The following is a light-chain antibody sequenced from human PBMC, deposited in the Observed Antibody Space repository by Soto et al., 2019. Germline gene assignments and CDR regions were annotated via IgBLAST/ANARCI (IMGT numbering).Light chain of an antibody. CDR1: QTISVS. Sequence: IQMTQSPSTLSASVGDTVTITCRASQTISVSLAWYRQKPGKAPNLLIYDASTLQEVVPLRFSGSGSGTEFTLTVTLLQPDDFATYYCQQYDKYSTFGHGTKVDVK. CDR2: DAS. V-gene: IGKV1-5*01. CDR3: QQYDKYST. J-gene: IGKJ1*01.